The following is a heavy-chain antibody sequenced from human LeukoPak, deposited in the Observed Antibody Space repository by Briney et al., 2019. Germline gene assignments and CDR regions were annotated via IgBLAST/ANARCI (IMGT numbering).Heavy chain of an antibody. D-gene: IGHD3-9*01. CDR1: GGSFSGYY. V-gene: IGHV4-34*01. CDR3: ARGGKLRYFDWFRGNLIFDY. J-gene: IGHJ4*02. CDR2: INHSGST. Sequence: SETLSLTCAVYGGSFSGYYWSWIRQPPGKGLEWIGEINHSGSTNYNPSLKSRVTISVDTSKNQFSLKLSSVTAADTAVYYCARGGKLRYFDWFRGNLIFDYWGQGTLVTVSS.